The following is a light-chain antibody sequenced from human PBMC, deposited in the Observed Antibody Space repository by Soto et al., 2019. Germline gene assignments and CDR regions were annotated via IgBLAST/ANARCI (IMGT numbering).Light chain of an antibody. Sequence: QSALTQPPSASGSPGQSVSISCTGTSSDVGGYNYVSWYQHHPGKAPKLIIYEVYKRPSGVPDRFSGPKSVNTASLTVSGLQAEDEADYYCSSYAASDNFVVFGGGTKLTVL. CDR3: SSYAASDNFVV. V-gene: IGLV2-8*01. CDR2: EVY. CDR1: SSDVGGYNY. J-gene: IGLJ2*01.